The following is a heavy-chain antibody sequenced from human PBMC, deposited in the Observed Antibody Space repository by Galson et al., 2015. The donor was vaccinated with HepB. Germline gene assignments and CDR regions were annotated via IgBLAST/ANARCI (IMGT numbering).Heavy chain of an antibody. CDR2: ISGSGGST. Sequence: SLRLSCAASGFTFSSYAMSWVRQAPGKGLEWVSAISGSGGSTYYADSVKGRFTISRDNSKNTLYLQMNSLRAEDTAVYYCAKEYYDFWSGYYFSYFDYWGQGTLVTVSS. CDR3: AKEYYDFWSGYYFSYFDY. V-gene: IGHV3-23*01. D-gene: IGHD3-3*01. CDR1: GFTFSSYA. J-gene: IGHJ4*02.